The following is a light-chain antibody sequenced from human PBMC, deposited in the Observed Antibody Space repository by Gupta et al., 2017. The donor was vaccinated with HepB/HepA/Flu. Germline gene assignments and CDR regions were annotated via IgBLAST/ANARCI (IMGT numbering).Light chain of an antibody. Sequence: SYELTQPPSASVSPGQTARITCSGDALPKQYAYWYQQKPAQAPVLVIYKDSERPSGIPERFSGSSSGTTVTLTISGVQAEDEADYYCQSADSSGTYVFGTGTKVTVL. CDR1: ALPKQY. V-gene: IGLV3-25*03. J-gene: IGLJ1*01. CDR3: QSADSSGTYV. CDR2: KDS.